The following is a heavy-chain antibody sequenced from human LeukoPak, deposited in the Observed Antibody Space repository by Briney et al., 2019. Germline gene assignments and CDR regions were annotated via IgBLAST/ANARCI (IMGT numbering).Heavy chain of an antibody. V-gene: IGHV4-38-2*02. CDR2: INHSGST. Sequence: SETLSLTCNVSGYSISSGYYWGWIRQPPGMGLEWIGEINHSGSTNYNPSLKSRVTISVDTSKNQFSLKLSSVTAADTAVYYCARAAGTIFIRFDYWGQGTLVTVSS. CDR1: GYSISSGYY. CDR3: ARAAGTIFIRFDY. D-gene: IGHD6-19*01. J-gene: IGHJ4*02.